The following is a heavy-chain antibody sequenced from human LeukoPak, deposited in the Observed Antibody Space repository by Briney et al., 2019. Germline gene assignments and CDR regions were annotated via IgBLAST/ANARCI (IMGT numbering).Heavy chain of an antibody. CDR3: ARDRGWLQYIDY. V-gene: IGHV3-20*04. J-gene: IGHJ4*02. CDR1: GFTLGDYG. CDR2: INWNGGKT. D-gene: IGHD5-24*01. Sequence: GGSLRLLCAASGFTLGDYGMSWVRQARGKGLEWGSSINWNGGKTAYADSVKGRLTISRDTAKDSLYLQLNSLRAEDTALYYCARDRGWLQYIDYWGQGTLVTVSS.